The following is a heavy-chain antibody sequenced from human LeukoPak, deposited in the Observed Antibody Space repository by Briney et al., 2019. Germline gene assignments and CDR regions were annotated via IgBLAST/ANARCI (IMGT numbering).Heavy chain of an antibody. V-gene: IGHV4-34*01. D-gene: IGHD2-2*01. CDR1: GGSFKGYY. Sequence: SETLSLTCASHGGSFKGYYWSCVRQPPGKGLEWIGEINHSGSTNYNPSLKSRVTISVDTSKNQFSLKLSSVTAADTAVYYCARGGGYCSSTSCYNRFAPWGQGTLVTVSS. J-gene: IGHJ5*02. CDR2: INHSGST. CDR3: ARGGGYCSSTSCYNRFAP.